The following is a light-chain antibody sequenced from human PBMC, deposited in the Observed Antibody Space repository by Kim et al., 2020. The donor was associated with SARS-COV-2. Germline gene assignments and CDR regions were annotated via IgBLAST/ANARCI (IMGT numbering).Light chain of an antibody. CDR3: QQYRGHWT. V-gene: IGKV1-5*03. Sequence: ASSVGDRVTIACRASQSIDIWLAWYQQVAGKAHKPQIYQASSLESDVPSRCSGSGSGTEFSLTISSLQPDDFATYYSQQYRGHWTFGQGSKVDFK. CDR1: QSIDIW. CDR2: QAS. J-gene: IGKJ1*01.